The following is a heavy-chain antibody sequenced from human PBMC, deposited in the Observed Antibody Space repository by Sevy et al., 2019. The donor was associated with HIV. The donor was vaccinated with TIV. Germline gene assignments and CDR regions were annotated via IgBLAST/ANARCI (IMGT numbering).Heavy chain of an antibody. J-gene: IGHJ3*02. CDR1: GGSISSSNW. CDR2: IYRSGST. D-gene: IGHD3-22*01. Sequence: SETLSLTCAVSGGSISSSNWRSWVRQPPGKGLEWIGEIYRSGSTNYNPSLKSRVTISVDKSKNQFSLKLSSVTAADTAVYYCARGWITMIVVDRAFDIWGQGTMVTVSS. V-gene: IGHV4-4*02. CDR3: ARGWITMIVVDRAFDI.